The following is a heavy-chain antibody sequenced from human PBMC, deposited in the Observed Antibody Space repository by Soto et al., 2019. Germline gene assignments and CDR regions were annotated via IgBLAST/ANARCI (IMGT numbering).Heavy chain of an antibody. D-gene: IGHD3-9*01. CDR3: AHRRGDVLTGPYYFDF. CDR2: ISWDGEK. Sequence: QITLKESGPTLVKPTQTLTLTCTFSGFSLNTRGVGVGWIRQPPGKALEWLALISWDGEKRYRPALKSRLTATEATSENLVVRTMTNMDPVDPATYYCAHRRGDVLTGPYYFDFWGQGTLVTVSS. J-gene: IGHJ4*02. V-gene: IGHV2-5*02. CDR1: GFSLNTRGVG.